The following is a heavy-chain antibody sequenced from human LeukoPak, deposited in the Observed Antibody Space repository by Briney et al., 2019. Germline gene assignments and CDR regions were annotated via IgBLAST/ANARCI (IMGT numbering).Heavy chain of an antibody. Sequence: PSETLSLTCTVSGGSISSYYWSWIRQPPGKGLEWIGYIYYSGSTNYNPSLKSRVTISVDTSKNQFSLKLSSVTAADTAVYYCARGDYYGSGSYNYYYYYMDVWGKGTTVTISS. CDR3: ARGDYYGSGSYNYYYYYMDV. CDR2: IYYSGST. J-gene: IGHJ6*03. CDR1: GGSISSYY. V-gene: IGHV4-59*01. D-gene: IGHD3-10*01.